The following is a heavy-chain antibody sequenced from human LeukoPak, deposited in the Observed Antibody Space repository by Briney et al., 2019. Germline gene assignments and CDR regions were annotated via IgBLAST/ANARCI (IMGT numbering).Heavy chain of an antibody. CDR3: ASIFYDSSGHFDY. Sequence: WASVKVSCKASGGTFSSYTISWVRQAPGQGLEWMGRIIPILGIANYAQKFQGRVTITADKSTSTAYMELSSLRSEDTAVYYCASIFYDSSGHFDYWGQGTLVTVSS. CDR1: GGTFSSYT. D-gene: IGHD3-22*01. J-gene: IGHJ4*02. V-gene: IGHV1-69*02. CDR2: IIPILGIA.